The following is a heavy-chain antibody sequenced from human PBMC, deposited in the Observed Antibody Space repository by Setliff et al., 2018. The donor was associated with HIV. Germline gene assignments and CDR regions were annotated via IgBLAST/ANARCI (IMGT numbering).Heavy chain of an antibody. J-gene: IGHJ5*02. CDR1: GYSFTTYA. CDR3: ARGRRVVPAAESNWFDP. D-gene: IGHD2-2*01. Sequence: GASVKVSCKASGYSFTTYAISWVRQAPGQGLEWMGEIIPVFGTLNYAQKFQGRVTITADELTGTAYMDLTNLRPEDTAVYYCARGRRVVPAAESNWFDPWGQGTLVTVSS. CDR2: IIPVFGTL. V-gene: IGHV1-69*13.